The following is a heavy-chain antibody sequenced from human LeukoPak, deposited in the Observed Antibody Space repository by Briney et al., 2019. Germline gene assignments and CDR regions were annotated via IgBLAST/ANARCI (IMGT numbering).Heavy chain of an antibody. CDR2: IRSKAYGGTT. CDR3: TREGSIAVAGSSGGYFQH. Sequence: GGSLRLSCTASGFTFGDYAMSWFRQAPGKGLEWVGFIRSKAYGGTTEYAASVKGRFTISRDDSKSIAYLQMNSLKTEDTAVYYCTREGSIAVAGSSGGYFQHWGQGTLVTVSS. V-gene: IGHV3-49*03. D-gene: IGHD6-19*01. CDR1: GFTFGDYA. J-gene: IGHJ1*01.